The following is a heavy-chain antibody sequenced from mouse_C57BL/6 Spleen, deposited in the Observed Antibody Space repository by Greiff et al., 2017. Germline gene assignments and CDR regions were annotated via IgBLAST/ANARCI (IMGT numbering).Heavy chain of an antibody. CDR1: GYTFTSYW. J-gene: IGHJ1*03. V-gene: IGHV1-61*01. Sequence: VQLQQPGAELVRPGSSVKLSCKASGYTFTSYWMDWVKQRPGQGLEWIGNIYPSDSETHYNQKFKDKATLTVDKSSSTAYMQLSSLTSEDSAVYYCARGDYCGSSYGYFDVWGTGTTVTVSS. CDR3: ARGDYCGSSYGYFDV. CDR2: IYPSDSET. D-gene: IGHD1-1*01.